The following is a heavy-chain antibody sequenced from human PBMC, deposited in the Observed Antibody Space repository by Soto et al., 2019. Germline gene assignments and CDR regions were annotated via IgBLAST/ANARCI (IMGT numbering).Heavy chain of an antibody. J-gene: IGHJ4*02. D-gene: IGHD3-22*01. CDR2: INAGDGNT. CDR3: TRDYYYSSGYSPKFDY. Sequence: ASVKVSCKASGYTFTYYTVHWVRQAPGQRLEWMGWINAGDGNTKYSPNFQGRVTITKDTSASTVYMELSSLRSEDTAVYFCTRDYYYSSGYSPKFDYGGQGPLVTVSS. CDR1: GYTFTYYT. V-gene: IGHV1-3*01.